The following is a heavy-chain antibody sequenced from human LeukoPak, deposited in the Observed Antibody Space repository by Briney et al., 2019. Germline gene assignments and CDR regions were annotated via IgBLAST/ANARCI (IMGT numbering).Heavy chain of an antibody. V-gene: IGHV1-8*01. J-gene: IGHJ5*02. Sequence: ASVKVSCKASGYTFTSYDINWVRQATGQGLEWMGWMNPNSGNTGYAQKFQGRVTITRNTSISTAYMELSSLRSGDTAVYYCARVGSKLPAAMSWFDPWGQGTLVTVSS. CDR3: ARVGSKLPAAMSWFDP. CDR1: GYTFTSYD. CDR2: MNPNSGNT. D-gene: IGHD2-2*01.